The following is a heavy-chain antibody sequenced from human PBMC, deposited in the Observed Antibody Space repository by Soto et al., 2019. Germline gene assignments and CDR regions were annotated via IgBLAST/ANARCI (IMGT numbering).Heavy chain of an antibody. J-gene: IGHJ6*02. D-gene: IGHD3-16*01. CDR3: ARGGGYGGQYYYGMDV. CDR2: ITSSGRTI. Sequence: GSLRLSCAPSGFTFSDYYMSWIRQAPGKGLEWVSYITSSGRTIFYADSVKGRFTISRDNAKNSLYLQMNSLRAEDTAVYYCARGGGYGGQYYYGMDVWGQGTTVTVSS. V-gene: IGHV3-11*01. CDR1: GFTFSDYY.